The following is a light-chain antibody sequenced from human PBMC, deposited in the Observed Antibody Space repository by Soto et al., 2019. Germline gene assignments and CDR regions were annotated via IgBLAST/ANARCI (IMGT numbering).Light chain of an antibody. Sequence: EKVMTQSPAALSVSPGERATLSCRASQSVNSNLAWYQQKPGQAPRLLLYGASTRATGIPARFSGSASGTEFTLTISSLQSEECAVYYCQQYKDWPLTFGGGTKVEVK. CDR1: QSVNSN. J-gene: IGKJ4*01. V-gene: IGKV3-15*01. CDR3: QQYKDWPLT. CDR2: GAS.